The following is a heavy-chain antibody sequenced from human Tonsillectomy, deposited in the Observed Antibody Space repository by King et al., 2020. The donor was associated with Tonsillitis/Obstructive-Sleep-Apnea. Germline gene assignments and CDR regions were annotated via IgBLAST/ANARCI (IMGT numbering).Heavy chain of an antibody. D-gene: IGHD2-2*01. V-gene: IGHV4-4*02. CDR1: GGSISSSNW. CDR2: IYHSGST. J-gene: IGHJ6*03. CDR3: ARVGCSSTSCYAYMDV. Sequence: QLQESGPGLVKPSGTLSLTCAVSGGSISSSNWWSWVRQPPGKGLEWIGEIYHSGSTNYKPSLKSRVTLSVDKSKNQFSLKLSSVTAADTAVHYCARVGCSSTSCYAYMDVWGKGTTVTVSS.